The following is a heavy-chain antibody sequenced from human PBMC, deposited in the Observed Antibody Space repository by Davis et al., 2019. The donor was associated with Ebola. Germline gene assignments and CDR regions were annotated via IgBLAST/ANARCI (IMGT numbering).Heavy chain of an antibody. CDR3: ARQGTTIGWYFDL. CDR2: IYYSGST. D-gene: IGHD5-12*01. CDR1: GFAVSNKY. V-gene: IGHV4-39*01. Sequence: ESLKISCAASGFAVSNKYMSWVRQAPGKGLEWIGSIYYSGSTYYNPSLKSRVTISVDTSKNQFSLKLSSVTAADTAVYYCARQGTTIGWYFDLWGRGTLVTVSS. J-gene: IGHJ2*01.